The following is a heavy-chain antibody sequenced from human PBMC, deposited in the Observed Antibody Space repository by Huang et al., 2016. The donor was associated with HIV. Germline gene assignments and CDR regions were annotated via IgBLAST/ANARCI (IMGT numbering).Heavy chain of an antibody. D-gene: IGHD6-19*01. CDR3: AYQQWLVGGLNH. CDR1: GFAFSSYG. CDR2: IGSDRSYI. J-gene: IGHJ5*02. Sequence: EVELVESGGGLVKPGGSLRLSCAASGFAFSSYGMNWVRQAQGKGLEWGEFIGSDRSYIYYADSVKGRVTMSRDNAKSAIELQLDSRGAEDTAVYYCAYQQWLVGGLNHWGQGTLVVVSS. V-gene: IGHV3-21*02.